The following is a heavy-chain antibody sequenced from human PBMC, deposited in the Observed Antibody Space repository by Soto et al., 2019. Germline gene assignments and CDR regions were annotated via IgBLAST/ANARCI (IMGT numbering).Heavy chain of an antibody. D-gene: IGHD1-7*01. CDR3: AEDWDWNYVGYFDY. Sequence: EVQLLESGGGLVQPGGSLRLSCAASGFTFSSYAMSWVRQAPGKGLEWVSAISGSGGSTYYADSVKGRFTISRDNSKNTMYLQMNSLRAEDTDVYYCAEDWDWNYVGYFDYWGQGTLVTVSS. V-gene: IGHV3-23*01. CDR1: GFTFSSYA. CDR2: ISGSGGST. J-gene: IGHJ4*02.